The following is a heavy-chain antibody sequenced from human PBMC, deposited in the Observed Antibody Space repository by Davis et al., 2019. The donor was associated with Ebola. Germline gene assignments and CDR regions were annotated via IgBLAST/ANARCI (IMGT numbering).Heavy chain of an antibody. CDR2: IWYDGSNK. V-gene: IGHV3-33*01. CDR1: GFTFSSYG. D-gene: IGHD3-10*01. J-gene: IGHJ4*02. Sequence: GESLKISCAASGFTFSSYGMHWVRQAPGKGLEWVAVIWYDGSNKYYADSVKGRFTISRDNSKNTLYLQMNSLRAEDTAVYYCARDFWPRLYGLPLNWGQGTLVTVSS. CDR3: ARDFWPRLYGLPLN.